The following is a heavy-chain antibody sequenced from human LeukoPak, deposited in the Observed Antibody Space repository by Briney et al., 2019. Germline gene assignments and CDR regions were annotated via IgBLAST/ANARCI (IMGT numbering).Heavy chain of an antibody. CDR1: GGSISSSSYY. D-gene: IGHD1-14*01. J-gene: IGHJ4*02. CDR2: IYYSGST. V-gene: IGHV4-39*01. CDR3: ARSDGIGQPRDY. Sequence: PSESLSLTCTLSGGSISSSSYYWGWIRQPPGKGLEWIGSIYYSGSTYYNPSRKSPFTISVDTSKNPFSLKLSSVTAADTAVYYCARSDGIGQPRDYWGQGTLVTVSS.